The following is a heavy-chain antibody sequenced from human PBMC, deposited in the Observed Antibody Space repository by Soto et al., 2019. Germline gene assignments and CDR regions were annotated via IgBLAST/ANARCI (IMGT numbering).Heavy chain of an antibody. CDR1: GFTFSSYA. CDR2: ISYDGSNK. D-gene: IGHD3-22*01. Sequence: GGSLRLSCAASGFTFSSYAMHWVRQAPGKGLEWVAVISYDGSNKYYADSVKGRFTISRDNSKNTLYLQMNSLRAEDTAVYYCARFAAPGMIVVDLWGQGTLVTVSS. CDR3: ARFAAPGMIVVDL. J-gene: IGHJ4*02. V-gene: IGHV3-30-3*01.